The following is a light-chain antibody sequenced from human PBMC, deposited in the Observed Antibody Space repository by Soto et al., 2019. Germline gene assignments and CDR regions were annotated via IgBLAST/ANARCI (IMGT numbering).Light chain of an antibody. CDR3: QQYDNLPLT. Sequence: DIPPTKSPSSLSASVSHRVTITCLASQSISSYLNWYQQKPGKAPKLLIYAASTLQSGVPSRFSGSGSGTDFTLTISSLQPEDIATYYCQQYDNLPLTVGGGTKVDIK. CDR2: AAS. V-gene: IGKV1-33*01. CDR1: QSISSY. J-gene: IGKJ4*01.